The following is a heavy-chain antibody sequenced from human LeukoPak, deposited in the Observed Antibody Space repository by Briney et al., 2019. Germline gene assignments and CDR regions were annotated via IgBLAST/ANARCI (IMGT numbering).Heavy chain of an antibody. V-gene: IGHV4-39*01. Sequence: SETLSLTCTVSGGSISSSSYYWGWIRQPPGKGLEWIGSIYYSGSTYYNPSLKSRVTISVDTSKNQFSLKLSSVTAADTAVYYCARHNGGWDAFDIWGQGTMDTVSS. CDR3: ARHNGGWDAFDI. CDR2: IYYSGST. D-gene: IGHD4-23*01. J-gene: IGHJ3*02. CDR1: GGSISSSSYY.